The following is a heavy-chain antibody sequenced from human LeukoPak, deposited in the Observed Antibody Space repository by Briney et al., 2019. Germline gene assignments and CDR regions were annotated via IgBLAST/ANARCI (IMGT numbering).Heavy chain of an antibody. Sequence: KSSETLSLTCTVFGGSMTNYYWSWIRQPPGKGLEWIGEINHSGSTNYNPSLKSRVTISVDTSKNQFSLKLSSVTAADTAVYYCAREGVIDDSSGYYHPFDYWGQGTLVTVSS. J-gene: IGHJ4*02. CDR2: INHSGST. V-gene: IGHV4-34*01. D-gene: IGHD3-22*01. CDR1: GGSMTNYY. CDR3: AREGVIDDSSGYYHPFDY.